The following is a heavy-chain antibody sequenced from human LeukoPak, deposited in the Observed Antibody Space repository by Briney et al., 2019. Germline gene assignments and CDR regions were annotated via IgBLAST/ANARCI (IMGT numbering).Heavy chain of an antibody. Sequence: PSETLSLTCTVSGGSISSYYWNWIRQPAGKGLEWIGRIYTSGGTNYNPSLKSRVTMSVDTSKNQFSLKLSSVTAADTAVYYCARAAVYCSNGVCYTPFDYWGQGTLVTVSS. V-gene: IGHV4-4*07. J-gene: IGHJ4*02. D-gene: IGHD2-8*01. CDR1: GGSISSYY. CDR2: IYTSGGT. CDR3: ARAAVYCSNGVCYTPFDY.